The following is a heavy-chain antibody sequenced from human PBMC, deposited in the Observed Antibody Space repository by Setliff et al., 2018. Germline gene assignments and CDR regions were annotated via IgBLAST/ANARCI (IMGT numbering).Heavy chain of an antibody. D-gene: IGHD2-21*02. Sequence: LRLSCAASGFTFSSYAMSWVRQAPGKGLEWVSAISGSGGSTYYADSVKGRFTISRDNSKNTLYLQMNSLRAEDTAVYYCAKDLTVDAYCGGDCHPDLIDYWGQGTLVTVSS. CDR1: GFTFSSYA. CDR2: ISGSGGST. CDR3: AKDLTVDAYCGGDCHPDLIDY. V-gene: IGHV3-23*01. J-gene: IGHJ4*02.